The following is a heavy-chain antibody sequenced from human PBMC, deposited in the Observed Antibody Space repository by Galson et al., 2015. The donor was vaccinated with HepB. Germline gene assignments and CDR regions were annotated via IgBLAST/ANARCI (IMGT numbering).Heavy chain of an antibody. Sequence: LSLTCTVSGASISSSLYYWVWIRQPPEKGLEWIGSIYYTGNTYYKSSLKSRVTISADMSKNQFTLKVNSVTAADTAVYYCARAAGDSSTYANDYWGQGTLVTVSS. CDR1: GASISSSLYY. D-gene: IGHD5-18*01. CDR3: ARAAGDSSTYANDY. J-gene: IGHJ4*02. CDR2: IYYTGNT. V-gene: IGHV4-39*06.